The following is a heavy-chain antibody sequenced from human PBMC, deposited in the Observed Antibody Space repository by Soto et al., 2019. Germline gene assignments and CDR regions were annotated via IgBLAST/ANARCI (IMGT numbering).Heavy chain of an antibody. J-gene: IGHJ6*02. V-gene: IGHV3-48*01. CDR3: AKDWSIFGVVISMDV. Sequence: PGGSLRLSCAASGFTFSSSTMNWVRQAPGKGLEWVSYISSSSIAIYYADSVKGRFTISRDNAKNTLYLQMNSLRAEDTAVYYCAKDWSIFGVVISMDVWGQGTTVTVSS. CDR1: GFTFSSST. D-gene: IGHD3-3*01. CDR2: ISSSSIAI.